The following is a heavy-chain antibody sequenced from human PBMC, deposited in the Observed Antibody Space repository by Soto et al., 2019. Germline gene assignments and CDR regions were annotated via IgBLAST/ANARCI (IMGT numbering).Heavy chain of an antibody. CDR2: ISAHNGNT. CDR1: GYTFTSYG. J-gene: IGHJ6*02. V-gene: IGHV1-18*01. D-gene: IGHD3-10*01. CDR3: VLLWFGELLDSDYYGMAV. Sequence: ASVKVSCKASGYTFTSYGISWVRQAPGQGLEWMGWISAHNGNTNYAQKLQGRVTMTTDTSTSTAYMELRSLRSDDTAVYYCVLLWFGELLDSDYYGMAVWGQGTTVTVSS.